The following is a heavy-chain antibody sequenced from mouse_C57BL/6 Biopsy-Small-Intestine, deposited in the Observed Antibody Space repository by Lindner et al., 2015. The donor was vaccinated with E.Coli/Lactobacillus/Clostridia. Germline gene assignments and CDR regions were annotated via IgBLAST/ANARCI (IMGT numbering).Heavy chain of an antibody. CDR1: GYAFTNYL. J-gene: IGHJ1*03. V-gene: IGHV1-54*01. D-gene: IGHD2-1*01. Sequence: VQLQESGAELVRPGTSVKVSCKASGYAFTNYLIEWVKQRPGKGLEWIGRIYPGDGDTNYNGKFKGKATLTADKSSSTAYMQLSSLTSEDSAVYFCARSGYGNYRYFDVWGTGTTVTVSS. CDR3: ARSGYGNYRYFDV. CDR2: IYPGDGDT.